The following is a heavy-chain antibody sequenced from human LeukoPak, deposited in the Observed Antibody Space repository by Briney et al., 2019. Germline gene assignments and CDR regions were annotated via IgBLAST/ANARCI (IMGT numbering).Heavy chain of an antibody. CDR1: GGSISSYY. CDR3: ARHYEGYYYYGMDV. V-gene: IGHV4-59*08. Sequence: SETLSLTCTVSGGSISSYYWSWIRQPPGKGLEWIGYIYYSGSTNYNPSLKSRVTISVDTSKNQFSLKLSSVTAADTAVYYCARHYEGYYYYGMDVWGQGTTVTVSS. D-gene: IGHD3-16*01. J-gene: IGHJ6*02. CDR2: IYYSGST.